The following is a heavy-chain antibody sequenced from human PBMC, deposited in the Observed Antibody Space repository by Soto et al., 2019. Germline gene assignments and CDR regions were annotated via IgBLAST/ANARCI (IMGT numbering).Heavy chain of an antibody. J-gene: IGHJ5*02. CDR1: GGTFSSYA. D-gene: IGHD2-15*01. Sequence: SVKVSCKASGGTFSSYAISWVRQAPGQGLEWMGGIIPIFGTANYAQKFQGRVTITADESTSTAYMELSSLRSEDTAVYYCARSGCSGGSCYPPLDQFGPWGQGTLVTVSS. V-gene: IGHV1-69*13. CDR3: ARSGCSGGSCYPPLDQFGP. CDR2: IIPIFGTA.